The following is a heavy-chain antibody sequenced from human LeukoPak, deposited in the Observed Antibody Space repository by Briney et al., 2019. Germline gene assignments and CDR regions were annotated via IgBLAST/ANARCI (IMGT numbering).Heavy chain of an antibody. D-gene: IGHD3-10*01. V-gene: IGHV3-23*01. J-gene: IGHJ6*02. CDR2: ISGSGGST. CDR3: AKSGGSGSQHYYYYYGMDV. Sequence: GGSLRLSCAASGFTFSSYAMSWVRQAPGKGLEWVSAISGSGGSTYYADSVKGRFTISRDNSKNTLYLQMNSLRAEDTAVYYCAKSGGSGSQHYYYYYGMDVWGQGTTVTVSS. CDR1: GFTFSSYA.